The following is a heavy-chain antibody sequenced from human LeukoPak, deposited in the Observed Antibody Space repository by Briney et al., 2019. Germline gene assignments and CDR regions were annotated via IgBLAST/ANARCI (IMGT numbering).Heavy chain of an antibody. Sequence: ASVKVSCKASGYTFSAYRMHWVRQAPGQGLEWMGEINPNSGDTNYAQKFQGRVTLTRDTSISTAYMELSSLRSDDTAVYYCATNKVGAHTGFDYWGQGTLVTVSS. CDR2: INPNSGDT. D-gene: IGHD1-26*01. CDR3: ATNKVGAHTGFDY. V-gene: IGHV1-2*02. CDR1: GYTFSAYR. J-gene: IGHJ4*02.